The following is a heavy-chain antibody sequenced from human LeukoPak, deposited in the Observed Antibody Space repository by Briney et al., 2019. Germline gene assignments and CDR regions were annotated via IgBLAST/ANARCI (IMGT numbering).Heavy chain of an antibody. J-gene: IGHJ4*02. CDR1: GYTFKSYS. D-gene: IGHD3-22*01. CDR3: ARDRAQMWLIFDY. V-gene: IGHV1-3*03. CDR2: IDIADGST. Sequence: GASVKVSCKASGYTFKSYSMHWVRQAPGQRLEWMGWIDIADGSTEYSRDFQGRVTITRDTSANTAYMELSGLKSEDTAVYYCARDRAQMWLIFDYWGQGSLVTVSS.